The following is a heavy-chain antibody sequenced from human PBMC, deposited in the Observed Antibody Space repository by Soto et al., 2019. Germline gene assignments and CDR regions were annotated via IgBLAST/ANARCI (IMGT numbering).Heavy chain of an antibody. CDR2: IRQDGSDK. CDR1: GFTFSSYW. J-gene: IGHJ4*02. CDR3: ASPQQWLGQRGDFDY. Sequence: EVQLVESGGGLVQPGGSLRLSCAASGFTFSSYWMSWVRQAPGKGLEWVANIRQDGSDKYYVDSVKGRFTISRDNSKNSLYLQMHSLRAEDTAIDYCASPQQWLGQRGDFDYWGQGTLVTVSS. D-gene: IGHD6-19*01. V-gene: IGHV3-7*05.